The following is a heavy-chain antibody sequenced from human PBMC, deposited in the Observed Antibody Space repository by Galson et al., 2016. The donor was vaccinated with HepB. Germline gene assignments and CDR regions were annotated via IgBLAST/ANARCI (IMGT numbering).Heavy chain of an antibody. V-gene: IGHV4-59*01. Sequence: ETLSLTCTASGGSITNFYWTWVRQPPGKGLEWIGYIYNSGSTNYNPSLKSRVTISVDTSKNQFSLKLSSVIAADTAVYYCASSPSGSYIRWLDPWGQGTLVTVSS. CDR1: GGSITNFY. CDR2: IYNSGST. D-gene: IGHD1-26*01. J-gene: IGHJ5*02. CDR3: ASSPSGSYIRWLDP.